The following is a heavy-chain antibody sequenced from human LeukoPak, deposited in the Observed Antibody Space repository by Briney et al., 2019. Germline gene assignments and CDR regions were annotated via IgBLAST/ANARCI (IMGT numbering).Heavy chain of an antibody. V-gene: IGHV3-7*03. Sequence: GGSLRLSCAASGFMFSSNWMSWVRLAPGKGLEWVANIKEDGTETYYVDSVKGRFTISRDNAKNSLYLQMNSLRVVDTAVYYCAKEGRSLQTYWGQGTLVTVSS. CDR3: AKEGRSLQTY. J-gene: IGHJ4*02. CDR1: GFMFSSNW. D-gene: IGHD5-24*01. CDR2: IKEDGTET.